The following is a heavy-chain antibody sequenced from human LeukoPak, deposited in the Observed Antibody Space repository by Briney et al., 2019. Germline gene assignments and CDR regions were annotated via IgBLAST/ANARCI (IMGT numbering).Heavy chain of an antibody. J-gene: IGHJ6*02. V-gene: IGHV3-7*03. CDR3: ARGGGLDV. D-gene: IGHD3-16*01. CDR2: INHNGNVN. CDR1: GFTVSSNY. Sequence: GGSLRLSCAASGFTVSSNYMNWARQAPGKGLEWVASINHNGNVNYYVDSVKGRFAISRDNAKNSLYLQMSNLRAEDTAVYFCARGGGLDVWGQGATVTVSS.